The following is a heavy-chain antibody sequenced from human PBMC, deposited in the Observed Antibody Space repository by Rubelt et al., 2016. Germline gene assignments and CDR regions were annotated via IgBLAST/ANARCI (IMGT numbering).Heavy chain of an antibody. V-gene: IGHV3-23*01. CDR1: GFTFSGSA. J-gene: IGHJ5*02. D-gene: IGHD2/OR15-2a*01. CDR2: VRGDGRT. Sequence: AASGFTFSGSAMSWIRQAPGKGLEWVSDVRGDGRTFYANSVKGRFIISRDNSKNTLYLQMNSLTAEDTAMYFCLRDLSFFALDPRGQGTPVTVSS. CDR3: LRDLSFFALDP.